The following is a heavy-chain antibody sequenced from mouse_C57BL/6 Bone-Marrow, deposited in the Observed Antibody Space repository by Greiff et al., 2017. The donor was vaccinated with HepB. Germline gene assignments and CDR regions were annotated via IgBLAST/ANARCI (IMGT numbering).Heavy chain of an antibody. CDR1: GFSLTSYA. D-gene: IGHD1-1*01. CDR3: ARIYYYGSPWYFDV. J-gene: IGHJ1*03. CDR2: IWTGGGT. V-gene: IGHV2-9-1*01. Sequence: VKLMESGPGLVAPSQSLSITCTVSGFSLTSYAISWVRQPTGKGLEWLGVIWTGGGTNYNSALKSRLSISNDNSKSQVFLKMNSLHTDDTARYYCARIYYYGSPWYFDVWGTGTTVTVSS.